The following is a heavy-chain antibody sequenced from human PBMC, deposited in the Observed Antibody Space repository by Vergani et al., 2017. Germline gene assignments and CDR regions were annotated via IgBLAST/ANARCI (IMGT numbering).Heavy chain of an antibody. CDR3: AKHFRGWGIDY. Sequence: QVQLVESGGGVVQRGGSLRLSCVTSGFTLSNYDMQWIRQGPGKGLEFVAFIQFDGSNEYYPDSVKGRFTLSRDFSKNTLYLQMKSLRTDDTATYYCAKHFRGWGIDYWGQGTQVIVSS. CDR1: GFTLSNYD. V-gene: IGHV3-30*02. CDR2: IQFDGSNE. J-gene: IGHJ4*02. D-gene: IGHD3-16*01.